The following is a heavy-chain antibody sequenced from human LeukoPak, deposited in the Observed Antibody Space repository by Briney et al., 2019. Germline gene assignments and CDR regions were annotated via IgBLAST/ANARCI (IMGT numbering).Heavy chain of an antibody. Sequence: ASVKVSCKDSGYTFTGYYMHWVRQAPGQGLEWMGRINPNSGGTNYAQKFQGRVTMTRDTSISTAYMELSRLRSDDTAVCYCARAKYYYDSSGHPEDYWGQGTLVTVSS. CDR1: GYTFTGYY. CDR3: ARAKYYYDSSGHPEDY. J-gene: IGHJ4*02. V-gene: IGHV1-2*06. D-gene: IGHD3-22*01. CDR2: INPNSGGT.